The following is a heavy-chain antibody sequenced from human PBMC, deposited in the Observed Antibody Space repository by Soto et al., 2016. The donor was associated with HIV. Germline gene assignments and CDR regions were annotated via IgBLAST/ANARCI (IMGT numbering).Heavy chain of an antibody. D-gene: IGHD3-10*01. CDR3: AREEFLDAFDI. CDR1: AFTLSSYS. V-gene: IGHV3-30*04. J-gene: IGHJ3*02. Sequence: VQLVESGGGVVQPGRSLRLSCAASAFTLSSYSMHWVRQAPGKGLEWVAVISYDASNKYYADSVKGRFTISRDNSKNTLYLQMNSLRVEDTAVYYCAREEFLDAFDIWGQGTMATVSS. CDR2: ISYDASNK.